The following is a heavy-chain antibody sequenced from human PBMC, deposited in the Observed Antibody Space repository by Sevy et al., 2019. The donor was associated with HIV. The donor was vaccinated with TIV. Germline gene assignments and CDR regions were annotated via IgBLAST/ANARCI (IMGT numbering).Heavy chain of an antibody. D-gene: IGHD3-16*02. V-gene: IGHV3-66*01. CDR3: ARDRRFCGNECYLYYYYGMDV. CDR1: GFNVNDNY. J-gene: IGHJ6*02. CDR2: IHADGSS. Sequence: GGSLRLSCAASGFNVNDNYMTWVRRAPGKVLEWVSIIHADGSSYYADSVKGRFTMSRDDSKNIVNLQTNSLRADDTAVYYCARDRRFCGNECYLYYYYGMDVWGQGTAVTVSS.